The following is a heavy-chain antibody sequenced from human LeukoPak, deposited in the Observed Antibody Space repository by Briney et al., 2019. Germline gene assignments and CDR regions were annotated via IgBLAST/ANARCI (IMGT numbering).Heavy chain of an antibody. CDR2: ISSSSSYI. J-gene: IGHJ3*02. Sequence: GGSLRLSCEASGLTFDIYSMSWVRQAPGKGLEWVSSISSSSSYIYYADSVKGRFTISRDNAKNSLYLQMNSLRAEDTAVYYCAIASGIAAAGTDDDAFDIWGQGTMVTVSS. V-gene: IGHV3-21*01. CDR1: GLTFDIYS. CDR3: AIASGIAAAGTDDDAFDI. D-gene: IGHD6-13*01.